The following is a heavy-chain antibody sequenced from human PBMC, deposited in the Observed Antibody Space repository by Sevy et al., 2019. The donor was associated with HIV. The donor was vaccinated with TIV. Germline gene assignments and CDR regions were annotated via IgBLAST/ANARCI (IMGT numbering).Heavy chain of an antibody. D-gene: IGHD3-3*01. CDR3: ARAVGGVYYFDY. CDR1: GDSVSRNGAA. V-gene: IGHV6-1*01. Sequence: SQTLSLTCVISGDSVSRNGAAWNWIRQSPSRGLEWLGRSYYGSTWNKDYAISVKSRLTITPDTSKNQFFLQLNSVTPEDTAMYYCARAVGGVYYFDYWGQGTLVTVSS. J-gene: IGHJ4*02. CDR2: SYYGSTWNK.